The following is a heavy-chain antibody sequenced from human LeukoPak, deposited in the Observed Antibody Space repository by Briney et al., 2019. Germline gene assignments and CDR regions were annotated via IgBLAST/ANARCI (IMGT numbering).Heavy chain of an antibody. CDR1: GYTFIGYY. D-gene: IGHD3-3*01. CDR2: INLTSGGT. Sequence: GASVKVSCKASGYTFIGYYMVWVRQAPGQGLEWMGWINLTSGGTNYAQKFQGRVTMTRDTSISTAYMELSRLRSDDTAVYCCARGGISIFGVPNLAGYWGQGTLVTVSS. J-gene: IGHJ4*02. CDR3: ARGGISIFGVPNLAGY. V-gene: IGHV1-2*02.